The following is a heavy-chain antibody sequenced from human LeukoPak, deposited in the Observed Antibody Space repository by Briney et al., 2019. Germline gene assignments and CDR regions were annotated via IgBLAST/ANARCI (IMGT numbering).Heavy chain of an antibody. CDR1: GFTFSSYA. D-gene: IGHD7-27*01. CDR2: IRSGGST. Sequence: GGSLRLSCAASGFTFSSYAMTWVRQAPGKGLEWVSVIRSGGSTHYADSVKGRFIVSRDNSKNMVYLQMNSLRVEDTAVYYCARAAHWEWDLDGMDVWGQGATVGVSS. V-gene: IGHV3-23*01. CDR3: ARAAHWEWDLDGMDV. J-gene: IGHJ6*02.